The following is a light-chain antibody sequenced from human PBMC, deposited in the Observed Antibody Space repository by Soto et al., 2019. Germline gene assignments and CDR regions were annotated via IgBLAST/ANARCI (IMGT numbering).Light chain of an antibody. Sequence: QSALTQPASVSGSPGQSITLSCTGTSSDVGGYNYVSWYQQHPGKAPKLLIYVVSNRPSGVSNRFSGSKTGNTASLTISGLQAEDEADYYRSSYTSSSTGVVFGGGTK. CDR1: SSDVGGYNY. V-gene: IGLV2-14*01. J-gene: IGLJ2*01. CDR3: SSYTSSSTGVV. CDR2: VVS.